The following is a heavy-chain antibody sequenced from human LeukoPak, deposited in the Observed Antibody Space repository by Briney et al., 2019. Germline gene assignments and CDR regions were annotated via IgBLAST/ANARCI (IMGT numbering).Heavy chain of an antibody. J-gene: IGHJ5*02. CDR1: GYTFTSYY. V-gene: IGHV1-46*01. D-gene: IGHD3-3*01. Sequence: ASVKVSCKASGYTFTSYYMHWVRQDPGQGLEWMGIINPSGGSTSYAQKFQGRVTMTRDTSTSTVYMELSSLRSEDTAVYYCARDSQAITIFGADTILNWFDPWGQGTLVTVSS. CDR2: INPSGGST. CDR3: ARDSQAITIFGADTILNWFDP.